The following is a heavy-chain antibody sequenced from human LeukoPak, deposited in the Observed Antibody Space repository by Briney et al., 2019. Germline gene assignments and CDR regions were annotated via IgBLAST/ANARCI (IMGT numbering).Heavy chain of an antibody. Sequence: GGSLRLSCAASGFTFSSYGMHWVRQAPGKGLEWVAFIRYDGSNKYYADSVKGRFTISRDNSKNTLYLQINSLRAEDTTVYYCAKDSVDRYSSYNLGYWGQGTLVTVSS. CDR3: AKDSVDRYSSYNLGY. D-gene: IGHD6-13*01. CDR1: GFTFSSYG. CDR2: IRYDGSNK. V-gene: IGHV3-30*02. J-gene: IGHJ4*02.